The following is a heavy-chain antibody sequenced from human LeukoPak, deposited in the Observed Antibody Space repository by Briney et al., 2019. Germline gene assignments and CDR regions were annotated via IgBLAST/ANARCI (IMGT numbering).Heavy chain of an antibody. CDR2: ISSSGSTI. J-gene: IGHJ4*02. D-gene: IGHD5-24*01. Sequence: GGSLRLSCAASGFTFSDYYMSWIRQAPGKGLEWVSYISSSGSTIYYADSVKGRFTIPRDNAKNSLYLQMNSLRAEDTAVYYCARDRRRVEMANNYNGYWGQGTLVTVSS. CDR1: GFTFSDYY. V-gene: IGHV3-11*01. CDR3: ARDRRRVEMANNYNGY.